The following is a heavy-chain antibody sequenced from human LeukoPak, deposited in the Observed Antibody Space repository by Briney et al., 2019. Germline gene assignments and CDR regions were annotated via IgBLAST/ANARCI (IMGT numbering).Heavy chain of an antibody. D-gene: IGHD4-17*01. Sequence: SETLSLTCTVSGGSISSYYWSWIRQPAGKGLEWIGSIHYGGSTDYNPSLKSRVTISVDTSKNQFSLKLSSVTAADTAVYYCARPIGGARAEYFQHWGQGTLVTVSS. CDR3: ARPIGGARAEYFQH. J-gene: IGHJ1*01. CDR1: GGSISSYY. CDR2: IHYGGST. V-gene: IGHV4-59*05.